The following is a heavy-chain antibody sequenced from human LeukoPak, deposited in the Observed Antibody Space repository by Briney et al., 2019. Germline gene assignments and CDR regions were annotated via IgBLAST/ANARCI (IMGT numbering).Heavy chain of an antibody. CDR1: GGTFSSYA. J-gene: IGHJ4*02. D-gene: IGHD6-13*01. CDR2: IIPIFGTA. Sequence: SVKVSCKASGGTFSSYAISWVRQAPGQGLEWMGGIIPIFGTANYAQKFQGRVTITTDESTSTAYMELSSLRSEDTAVYYCARAKAAGTSLGYFDYWGQGTLVTVSS. V-gene: IGHV1-69*05. CDR3: ARAKAAGTSLGYFDY.